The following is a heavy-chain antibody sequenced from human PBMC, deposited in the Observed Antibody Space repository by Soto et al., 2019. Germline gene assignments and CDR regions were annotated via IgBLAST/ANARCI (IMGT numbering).Heavy chain of an antibody. CDR2: IYPGDSDT. V-gene: IGHV5-51*01. Sequence: GESLKIPCKGSGYIFTRYWIGWVRQMPGKGMEWMGFIYPGDSDTRYSPSFQGQVTISADKSISTAYLQWSSLKASDNAMYYCVRQQGTGDYFDYWGQGTLVTVSS. CDR3: VRQQGTGDYFDY. J-gene: IGHJ4*02. D-gene: IGHD3-9*01. CDR1: GYIFTRYW.